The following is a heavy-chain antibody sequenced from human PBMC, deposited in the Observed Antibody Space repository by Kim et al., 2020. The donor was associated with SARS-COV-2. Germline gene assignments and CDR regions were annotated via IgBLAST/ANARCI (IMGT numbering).Heavy chain of an antibody. CDR1: GYSFTSYW. Sequence: GESLKISCKGSGYSFTSYWIGWVHQMPGKGLEWMGIIYPGDSDTRYSPSFQGQVTISADKSISTAYLQWSSLKASDTAMYYCARRLGMAKTPDYYYYYGMDVWGQGTTVTVSS. CDR3: ARRLGMAKTPDYYYYYGMDV. J-gene: IGHJ6*02. D-gene: IGHD6-19*01. V-gene: IGHV5-51*07. CDR2: IYPGDSDT.